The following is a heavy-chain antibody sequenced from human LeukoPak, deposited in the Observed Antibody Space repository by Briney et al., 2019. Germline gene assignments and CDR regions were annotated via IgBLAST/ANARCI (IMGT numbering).Heavy chain of an antibody. J-gene: IGHJ2*01. CDR1: GFTFSSYG. V-gene: IGHV3-30*02. D-gene: IGHD6-13*01. CDR2: IRYDGSNK. Sequence: PGGSLRLSCAASGFTFSSYGMHWVRQAPGKGLEWVAFIRYDGSNKYYADSVKGRFTISRDNSKNTLYLQMNSLRAEDTAVYYCARAAYSSTWYSRYFDLWGRGTLVTVSS. CDR3: ARAAYSSTWYSRYFDL.